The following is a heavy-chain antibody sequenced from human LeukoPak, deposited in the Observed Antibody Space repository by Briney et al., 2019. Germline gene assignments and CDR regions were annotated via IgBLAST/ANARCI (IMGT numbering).Heavy chain of an antibody. Sequence: SVKVSCKASGGTFSSYAISWVRQAPGQGLEWMGRIIPIFGTANYAQKFQGRVTITTDESTSTAYMELSSLRSEDTAVYYCAVTYYYDSSGYWVYWGQGTLVTVSS. D-gene: IGHD3-22*01. J-gene: IGHJ4*02. CDR3: AVTYYYDSSGYWVY. CDR1: GGTFSSYA. CDR2: IIPIFGTA. V-gene: IGHV1-69*05.